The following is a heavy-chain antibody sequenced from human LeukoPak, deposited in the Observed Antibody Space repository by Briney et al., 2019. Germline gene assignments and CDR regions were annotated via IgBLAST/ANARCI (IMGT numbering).Heavy chain of an antibody. J-gene: IGHJ4*02. D-gene: IGHD4-23*01. V-gene: IGHV5-51*01. CDR3: ARQFGGNSEFDY. CDR1: AXNFTTYW. CDR2: IYPGDSDT. Sequence: GESLKISCKASAXNFTTYWIGWVRQMPGKGLEWMGIIYPGDSDTRYSPSFQGQVTISADKSISTAYLQWSSLKASGTAMYYCARQFGGNSEFDYWGQGTLVTVSS.